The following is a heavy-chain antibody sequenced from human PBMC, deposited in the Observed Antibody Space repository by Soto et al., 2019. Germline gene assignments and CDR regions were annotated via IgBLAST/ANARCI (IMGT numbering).Heavy chain of an antibody. CDR2: INHSGST. CDR3: ARDISGYYYGMDV. CDR1: GGSFSGYF. Sequence: PSETLSLTCAVYGGSFSGYFWSWIRQPPGKGLEWIGEINHSGSTKYNPSLKSRVTISLDTSKNQFSLKVYSVTAADTAVYYCARDISGYYYGMDVWGQGTTVTVSS. D-gene: IGHD3-3*02. J-gene: IGHJ6*02. V-gene: IGHV4-34*01.